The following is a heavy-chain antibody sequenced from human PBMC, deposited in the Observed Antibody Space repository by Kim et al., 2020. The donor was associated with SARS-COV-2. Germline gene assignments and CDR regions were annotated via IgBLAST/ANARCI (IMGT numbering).Heavy chain of an antibody. J-gene: IGHJ4*01. CDR3: AREEVDCGGDWFLY. CDR1: GFTFSSYE. D-gene: IGHD2-21*02. Sequence: GGSLRLSCAASGFTFSSYEMNWVRQAPGKGPEWISYISASGDGMYYSESVRGRFTVSRDNAKKSLYLQMNSLRVEDSAVYYCAREEVDCGGDWFLYWGPG. CDR2: ISASGDGM. V-gene: IGHV3-48*03.